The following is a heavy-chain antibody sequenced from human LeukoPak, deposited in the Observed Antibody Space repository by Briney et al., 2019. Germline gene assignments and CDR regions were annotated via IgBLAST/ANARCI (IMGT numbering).Heavy chain of an antibody. CDR1: GYSFSTYD. Sequence: ASVKVSCKASGYSFSTYDMSWVRQAPGQGLEWTGWISTGDGSTKFAQKFQGRVTMTTDTSTSTAYMELWSLRSDDTAVYYCARDDSGYVPYWGQGTLVTVSS. J-gene: IGHJ4*02. CDR2: ISTGDGST. D-gene: IGHD5-12*01. V-gene: IGHV1-18*01. CDR3: ARDDSGYVPY.